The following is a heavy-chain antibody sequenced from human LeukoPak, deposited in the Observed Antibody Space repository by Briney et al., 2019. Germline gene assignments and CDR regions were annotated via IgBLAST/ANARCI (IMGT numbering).Heavy chain of an antibody. CDR3: ARGGVEGDGYNRTQFDY. CDR1: GGSFSGYY. Sequence: SETLSLTCAVYGGSFSGYYWSWIRQPPGKGLEWIGEINHSGSTNYNPSLKSRVTISVDTSKNQFSLKLSSVTAADTAVYYCARGGVEGDGYNRTQFDYWGQGTLVTVSS. D-gene: IGHD5-24*01. CDR2: INHSGST. V-gene: IGHV4-34*01. J-gene: IGHJ4*02.